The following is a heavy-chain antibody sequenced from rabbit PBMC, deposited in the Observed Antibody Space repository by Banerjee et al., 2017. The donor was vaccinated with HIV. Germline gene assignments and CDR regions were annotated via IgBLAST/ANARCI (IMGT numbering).Heavy chain of an antibody. D-gene: IGHD1-1*01. Sequence: QEQLEESGGGLVKPGASLTLTCTASGFSFSSSYWICWVRQAPGKGLEWIGCINTSSGNTVYATWAKGRFTISRTSSTTVALQMTSLTAADTATYFCARGDTGSRHSPFNLWGQGTLVTVS. CDR3: ARGDTGSRHSPFNL. CDR2: INTSSGNT. V-gene: IGHV1S45*01. J-gene: IGHJ4*01. CDR1: GFSFSSSYW.